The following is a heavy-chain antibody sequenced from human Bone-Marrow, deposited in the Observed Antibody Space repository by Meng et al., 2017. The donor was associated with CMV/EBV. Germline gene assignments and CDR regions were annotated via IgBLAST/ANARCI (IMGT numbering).Heavy chain of an antibody. CDR3: ATSYDFWSASTKGAFDI. CDR2: IYPGDSDT. CDR1: GYSFTSYW. V-gene: IGHV5-51*01. Sequence: GEYLKISCKGSGYSFTSYWIGWVRQMPGKGLEWMGIIYPGDSDTRYSPSFQGQVTISADKSISTAYLQWSSLKASDTAMYYCATSYDFWSASTKGAFDIWGQGTMVTVSS. J-gene: IGHJ3*02. D-gene: IGHD3-3*01.